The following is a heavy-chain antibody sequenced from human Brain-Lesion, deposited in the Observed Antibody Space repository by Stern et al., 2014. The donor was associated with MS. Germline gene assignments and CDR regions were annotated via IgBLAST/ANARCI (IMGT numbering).Heavy chain of an antibody. CDR2: IFLTGET. D-gene: IGHD2-15*01. J-gene: IGHJ4*02. CDR1: GFSLSNAAMG. V-gene: IGHV2-26*01. Sequence: ESGPVLVKPTETLTLTCSVSGFSLSNAAMGGSCIPQAPGQALECLVHIFLTGETAYTTSLTSWTTLSKDTSRSQVVLSMTNMDPVDTATYYCARMREYCSGGICFAGYYDSWGQGTLVTVSS. CDR3: ARMREYCSGGICFAGYYDS.